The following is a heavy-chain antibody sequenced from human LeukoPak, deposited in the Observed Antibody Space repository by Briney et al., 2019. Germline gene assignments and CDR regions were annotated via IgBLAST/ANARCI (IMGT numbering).Heavy chain of an antibody. CDR1: GFTFNSYG. CDR3: AKDSRDYGYYFDY. V-gene: IGHV3-30*02. CDR2: IRYDGSNK. D-gene: IGHD4-17*01. J-gene: IGHJ4*02. Sequence: GGSLRLFCAASGFTFNSYGMHWVRQAPGKGLEWVAFIRYDGSNKYYADSVKGRFTISRDNSKNTLYLQMNSLRAEDTAVYYCAKDSRDYGYYFDYWGQGTLVTVSS.